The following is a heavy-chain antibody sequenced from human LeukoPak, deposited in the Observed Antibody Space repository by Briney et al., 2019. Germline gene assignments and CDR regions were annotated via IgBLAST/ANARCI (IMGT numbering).Heavy chain of an antibody. CDR2: IKQDGSEK. CDR1: GLTLSNYW. J-gene: IGHJ4*02. V-gene: IGHV3-7*03. D-gene: IGHD6-19*01. Sequence: SGGSLRLSCTASGLTLSNYWMIWVRQAPGKGLQWVAKIKQDGSEKYYVVSVKGRFTISRDNAENSLYLQMNSLRVEDTAVYYCAREPGIAVAGFDYWGQGTLVTVSS. CDR3: AREPGIAVAGFDY.